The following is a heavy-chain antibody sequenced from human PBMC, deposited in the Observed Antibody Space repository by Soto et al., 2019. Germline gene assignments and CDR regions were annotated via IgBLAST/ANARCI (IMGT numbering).Heavy chain of an antibody. CDR1: GFTFSSYA. Sequence: HPGGSLRLSCAASGFTFSSYAMSWVRQAPGKGLEWVSAISGSGGSTYYADSVKGRFTISRDNSKNTLYLQMNSLRAEDTAVYYCAKDGSRFVVVPAAIKSPYYGMDVWGQGTTVTVSS. D-gene: IGHD2-2*02. J-gene: IGHJ6*02. CDR2: ISGSGGST. CDR3: AKDGSRFVVVPAAIKSPYYGMDV. V-gene: IGHV3-23*01.